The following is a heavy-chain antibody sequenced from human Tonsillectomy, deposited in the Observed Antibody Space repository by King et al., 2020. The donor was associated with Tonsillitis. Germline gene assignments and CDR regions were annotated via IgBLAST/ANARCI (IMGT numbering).Heavy chain of an antibody. J-gene: IGHJ3*02. V-gene: IGHV3-49*03. CDR3: TRYVLRYFDASDAFDI. Sequence: VQLVESGGGLVQPGRSLRLSCTASGFTFGDYAMSWFRQAPGKGLEWVGFIRSKAYGGTTEYAASVKGRFTISRDDSKSIAYLQMNSLKSEDTAVYYFTRYVLRYFDASDAFDIWGQGTMVTVSS. CDR1: GFTFGDYA. D-gene: IGHD3-9*01. CDR2: IRSKAYGGTT.